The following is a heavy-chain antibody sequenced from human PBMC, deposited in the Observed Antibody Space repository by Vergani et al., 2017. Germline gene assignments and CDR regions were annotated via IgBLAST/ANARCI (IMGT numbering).Heavy chain of an antibody. V-gene: IGHV3-30-3*01. CDR1: GFTFSSYA. J-gene: IGHJ1*01. CDR2: ISYDGSNK. Sequence: QVQLVESGGGVVQPGRSLRLSCAASGFTFSSYAMHWVRQAPGKGLEWVAVISYDGSNKYYADSVKGRFTIPRDNSKNTLYLQMNSLRAEDTAVYYCARDPSMIVVVINGYFQHWAQGTLVTVSS. CDR3: ARDPSMIVVVINGYFQH. D-gene: IGHD3-22*01.